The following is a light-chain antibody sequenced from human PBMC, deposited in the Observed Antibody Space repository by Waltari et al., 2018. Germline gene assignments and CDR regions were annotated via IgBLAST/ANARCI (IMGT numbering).Light chain of an antibody. CDR2: EDT. J-gene: IGLJ3*02. Sequence: SYELTQPSSVSVSPGQTATLPFSGAALPRKYVYWYQLQSGQAPLLVMYEDTQRPSGIPERFSGSTSGTTATLTISGAQVADEADYYRYSADINDHHWVFGGGTKVTVL. V-gene: IGLV3-10*01. CDR3: YSADINDHHWV. CDR1: ALPRKY.